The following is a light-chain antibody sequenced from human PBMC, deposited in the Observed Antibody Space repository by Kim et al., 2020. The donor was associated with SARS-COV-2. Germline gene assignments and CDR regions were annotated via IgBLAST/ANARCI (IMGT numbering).Light chain of an antibody. Sequence: EIVLTQSPGTLSLSPGERATLSCRASQSISSSQLAWYQQKPGQAPRLLIYGASSRATGIPDRFSGSGSGTDFTLTISRLEAEDFATYYCQQSYSTLWTFGQGTKVDIK. CDR1: QSISSSQ. J-gene: IGKJ1*01. V-gene: IGKV3-20*01. CDR2: GAS. CDR3: QQSYSTLWT.